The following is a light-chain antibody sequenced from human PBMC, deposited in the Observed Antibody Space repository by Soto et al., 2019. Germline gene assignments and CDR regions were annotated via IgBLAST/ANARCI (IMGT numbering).Light chain of an antibody. CDR1: QSVHSSH. CDR2: GAS. CDR3: QQYDSSSTT. V-gene: IGKV3-20*01. Sequence: EIVLTQSPGTLSLSPGKRATLSCWASQSVHSSHLAWYQQRPGQPPRLLIYGASSRATGIPDRFSGSGSGTVFTLTISRLEPEDFAVYFCQQYDSSSTTFGHGTKVDIK. J-gene: IGKJ1*01.